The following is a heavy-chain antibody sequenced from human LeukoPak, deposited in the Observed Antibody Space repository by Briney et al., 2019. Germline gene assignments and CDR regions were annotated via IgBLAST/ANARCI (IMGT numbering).Heavy chain of an antibody. D-gene: IGHD4-11*01. J-gene: IGHJ1*01. CDR3: ARGTSGYSEEYFQN. V-gene: IGHV4-4*07. CDR1: GGSISGYY. CDR2: IYSSGGT. Sequence: SSETLSLTCTVSGGSISGYYWSWIRQPAGKGLEWIGRIYSSGGTNYKPSLKSRVTMSADTSKNQFSLKLSSVTAADTAVYYCARGTSGYSEEYFQNWGQGTLVTVSS.